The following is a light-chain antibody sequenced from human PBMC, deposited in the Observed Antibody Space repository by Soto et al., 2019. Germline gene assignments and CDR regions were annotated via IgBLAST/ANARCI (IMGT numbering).Light chain of an antibody. Sequence: DIQMTQSPSSLSASVGDRVTITCRASQSISSYLNWYQQKPGKAPKLLIYAASSLQSGVPSRFSGSGSGTDFTLTISSLQPEDFATYYCQQSYSTQYTFGQGTKVDNK. CDR2: AAS. CDR3: QQSYSTQYT. J-gene: IGKJ2*01. V-gene: IGKV1-39*01. CDR1: QSISSY.